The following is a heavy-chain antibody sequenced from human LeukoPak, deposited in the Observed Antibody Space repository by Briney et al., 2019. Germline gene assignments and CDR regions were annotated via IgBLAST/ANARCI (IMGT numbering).Heavy chain of an antibody. CDR2: ISFSVNTK. CDR3: ARGAYSSGWAYFDH. V-gene: IGHV3-48*04. Sequence: GGSLRLSCAASGFIFSDYIMNWVRQAPGKGLEWVSYISFSVNTKYYGDSVKGRFTISRDNAKNSLYLHMDSLRAEDTAVYYCARGAYSSGWAYFDHWGQGTLVTVSS. CDR1: GFIFSDYI. J-gene: IGHJ4*02. D-gene: IGHD6-19*01.